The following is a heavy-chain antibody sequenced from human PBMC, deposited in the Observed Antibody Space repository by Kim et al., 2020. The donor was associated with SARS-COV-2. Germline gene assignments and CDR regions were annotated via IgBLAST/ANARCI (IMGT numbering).Heavy chain of an antibody. V-gene: IGHV4-39*01. Sequence: YSNPSRKSRVHISGATSKSQFSLKLSSVTAADTAVYYCARHRYILSTIDYWGQGTLVTVSS. D-gene: IGHD5-12*01. J-gene: IGHJ4*02. CDR3: ARHRYILSTIDY.